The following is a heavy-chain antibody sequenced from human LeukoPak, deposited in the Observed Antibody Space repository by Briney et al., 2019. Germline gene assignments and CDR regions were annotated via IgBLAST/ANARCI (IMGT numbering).Heavy chain of an antibody. CDR1: GGTFSNYA. Sequence: SVKVSCKASGGTFSNYAISWVRRAPGQGLEWMGGIIPMFGVANYAQKFQGRVTITADKSTSIAYMELSSLRSEDTAVYYCARDSPTNYYDAGWGQGTLVTVSS. J-gene: IGHJ4*02. V-gene: IGHV1-69*17. CDR3: ARDSPTNYYDAG. D-gene: IGHD3-22*01. CDR2: IIPMFGVA.